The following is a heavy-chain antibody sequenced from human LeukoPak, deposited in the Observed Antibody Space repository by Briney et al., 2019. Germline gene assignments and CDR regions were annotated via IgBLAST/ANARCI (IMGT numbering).Heavy chain of an antibody. CDR1: GYTFTGYY. CDR3: ARDRGGGVIIDY. J-gene: IGHJ4*02. CDR2: INPNSGGT. Sequence: ASVKVSCKASGYTFTGYYMHWVRQAPGQGLEWMGRINPNSGGTNYAQKFQDRVTMTRDTSISTAYMELSRLRSDDTAVYYCARDRGGGVIIDYWGQGTLVTVSS. D-gene: IGHD3-16*02. V-gene: IGHV1-2*06.